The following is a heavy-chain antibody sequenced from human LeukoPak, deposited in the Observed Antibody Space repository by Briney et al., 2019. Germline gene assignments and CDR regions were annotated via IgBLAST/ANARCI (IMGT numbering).Heavy chain of an antibody. V-gene: IGHV3-7*01. J-gene: IGHJ6*03. CDR2: IKQDGSEK. D-gene: IGHD2-2*02. CDR3: ARDGRDTHYYYYMDV. CDR1: GFTFSSYW. Sequence: PGGSLRLSCAASGFTFSSYWMSWVRQAPGKGLEWVANIKQDGSEKYYVDSVKGRFTISRDNAKNSLYLQMNSLRAEDTAVYYCARDGRDTHYYYYMDVWGKGTTVTVSS.